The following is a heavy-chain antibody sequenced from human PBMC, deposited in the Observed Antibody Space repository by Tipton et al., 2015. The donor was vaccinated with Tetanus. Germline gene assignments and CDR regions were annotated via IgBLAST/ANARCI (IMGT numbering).Heavy chain of an antibody. V-gene: IGHV4-34*01. CDR3: ARGLGSTQWLVPKYYYGMDV. Sequence: GLVKPSETLSLTCAVYGGSFSGYYWSWIRQPPGKGLEWIGEINHSGSTNYNPSLKSRVTISVDTSKNQFSLKLSSVTAADTAVYYCARGLGSTQWLVPKYYYGMDVWGQGTTVTVSS. CDR2: INHSGST. D-gene: IGHD6-19*01. CDR1: GGSFSGYY. J-gene: IGHJ6*02.